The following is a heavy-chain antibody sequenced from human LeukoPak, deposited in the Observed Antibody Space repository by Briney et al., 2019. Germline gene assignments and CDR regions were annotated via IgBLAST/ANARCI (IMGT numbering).Heavy chain of an antibody. CDR1: GFTFSSYS. V-gene: IGHV3-21*01. J-gene: IGHJ4*02. CDR2: ISSSSSYI. D-gene: IGHD2-15*01. CDR3: AKDRGGWSDRDLGYFDY. Sequence: GGSLRLSCAASGFTFSSYSMNWVRQAPGKGLEWVSSISSSSSYIYYADSVKGRFTISRDNAKNSLYLQMNSLRAEDTAVYYCAKDRGGWSDRDLGYFDYWGQGTLVTVSS.